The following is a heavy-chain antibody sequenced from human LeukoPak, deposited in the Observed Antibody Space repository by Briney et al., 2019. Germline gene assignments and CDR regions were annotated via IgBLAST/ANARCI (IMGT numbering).Heavy chain of an antibody. D-gene: IGHD4-17*01. J-gene: IGHJ5*02. CDR2: ISAYNGNT. Sequence: VSSVKVSWKASGYTFNSHGISWVRQAPGQGLEWMGWISAYNGNTNYAQKLQGRVTMTTDTSTSTAYMELRSLRSDDTAVYYCAREGYGDNVGNWFDPWGQGTLVTVSS. V-gene: IGHV1-18*01. CDR3: AREGYGDNVGNWFDP. CDR1: GYTFNSHG.